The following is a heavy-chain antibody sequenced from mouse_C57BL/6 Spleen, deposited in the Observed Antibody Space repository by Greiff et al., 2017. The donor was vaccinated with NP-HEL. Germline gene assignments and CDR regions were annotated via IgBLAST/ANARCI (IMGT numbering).Heavy chain of an antibody. CDR3: ATGLGRFAY. CDR1: GYTFTSYW. D-gene: IGHD3-3*01. Sequence: QVQLQQPGAELVKPGASVKLSCKASGYTFTSYWMQWVKQRPGQGLEWIGEIDPSDSYTNYNQKFKGKATLTVDTSSSTAYMQLSSLTSEDSAVYYCATGLGRFAYWGQGTLVTVSA. V-gene: IGHV1-50*01. J-gene: IGHJ3*01. CDR2: IDPSDSYT.